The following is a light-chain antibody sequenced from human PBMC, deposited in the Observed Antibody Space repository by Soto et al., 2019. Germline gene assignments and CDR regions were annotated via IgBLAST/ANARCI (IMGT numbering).Light chain of an antibody. CDR2: DVN. CDR3: SSYRTSSIVV. CDR1: SSDVGGYNY. J-gene: IGLJ2*01. Sequence: QSALTQPASVSGSPGQSITISSTGTSSDVGGYNYVSWYQQHPGKAPKVMIYDVNYRPSGVSNRFSGTKSDNTASLTISGLQDEDEADYYCSSYRTSSIVVFGGGTKLTVL. V-gene: IGLV2-14*01.